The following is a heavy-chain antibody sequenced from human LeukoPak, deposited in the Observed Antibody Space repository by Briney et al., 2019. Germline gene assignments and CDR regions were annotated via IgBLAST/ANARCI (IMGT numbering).Heavy chain of an antibody. CDR1: GYSISSGYY. CDR3: ARGVVIAPQTFDY. D-gene: IGHD2-21*01. J-gene: IGHJ4*02. V-gene: IGHV4-38-2*02. CDR2: IYYSGST. Sequence: PSETLSLTCTVSGYSISSGYYWGWIRQSPGKGLEWIGYIYYSGSTNYNPSLKSRVTISVDTSKNQFSLKLSSVTAAHTAVYYCARGVVIAPQTFDYWGQGTLVTVSS.